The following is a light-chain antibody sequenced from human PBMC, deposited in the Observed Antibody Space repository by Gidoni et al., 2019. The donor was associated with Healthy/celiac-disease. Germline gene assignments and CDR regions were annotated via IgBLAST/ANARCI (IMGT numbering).Light chain of an antibody. CDR3: QQRSNWH. Sequence: EIVLTQSPATLSLSPGERATLSCRASQSVSSYLAWYQQKPGQAPRLLIYDASNRATGIPARFSGSGSGTDFPLTISSLVPEDFAVYYCQQRSNWHFGGGTKVEIK. V-gene: IGKV3-11*01. CDR2: DAS. CDR1: QSVSSY. J-gene: IGKJ4*01.